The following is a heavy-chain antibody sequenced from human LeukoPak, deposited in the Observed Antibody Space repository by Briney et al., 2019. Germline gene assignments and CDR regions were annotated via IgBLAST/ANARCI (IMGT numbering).Heavy chain of an antibody. CDR2: INPNSGGT. CDR1: GYTFTGYY. J-gene: IGHJ3*02. D-gene: IGHD2-2*01. CDR3: ARAEIVVVPAAPNGAFDI. V-gene: IGHV1-2*02. Sequence: ASVKVSCKASGYTFTGYYMHWVRQAPGQGLEWMGWINPNSGGTNYAQKFQGRVTMTRDTSISTAYMELSRLRSDDTAVYYCARAEIVVVPAAPNGAFDIWGQGTMVTVSS.